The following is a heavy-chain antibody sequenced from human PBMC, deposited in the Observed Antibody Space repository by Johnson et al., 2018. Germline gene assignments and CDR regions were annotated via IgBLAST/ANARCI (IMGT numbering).Heavy chain of an antibody. V-gene: IGHV1-58*01. CDR2: IVVGSGNT. CDR3: AAEGNSGDYYYYYMDV. Sequence: QLVQSGAEVKKPGSSVKVSCKASGFTFTSSAVQWVRQARGQRLEWIGWIVVGSGNTNYAQKFQERVTITRDMSTSTAYMELSSLRSEDTAVYYCAAEGNSGDYYYYYMDVWGKGTTVTVSS. D-gene: IGHD4-17*01. CDR1: GFTFTSSA. J-gene: IGHJ6*03.